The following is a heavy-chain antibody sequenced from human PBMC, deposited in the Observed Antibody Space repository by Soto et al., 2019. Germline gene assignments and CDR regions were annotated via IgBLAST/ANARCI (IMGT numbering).Heavy chain of an antibody. D-gene: IGHD2-15*01. Sequence: QLQLQESGSGQAQPSQTLSLTCGVSGGSINSGGYAWSWIRQPPGKGLEWIGYIYSTGSTYSNPSLKSRVTISVDTSRNLFSLKLSSVTAADTAVYFCARGGYTITYSFDYWGQGSLITVSS. J-gene: IGHJ4*02. V-gene: IGHV4-30-2*01. CDR3: ARGGYTITYSFDY. CDR2: IYSTGST. CDR1: GGSINSGGYA.